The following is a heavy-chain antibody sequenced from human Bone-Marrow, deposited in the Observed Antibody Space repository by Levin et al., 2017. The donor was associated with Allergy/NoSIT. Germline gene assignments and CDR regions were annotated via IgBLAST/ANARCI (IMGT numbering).Heavy chain of an antibody. D-gene: IGHD3-10*01. Sequence: GESLKISCAASGFTFSSYAMSWVRQAPGKGLEWVSAISGSGGSTYYADSVKGRFTISRDNSKNTLYLQMNSLRAEDTAVYYCAKASGGCRLAHAEALCFDYWGQGTLVTVSS. J-gene: IGHJ4*02. CDR1: GFTFSSYA. CDR3: AKASGGCRLAHAEALCFDY. V-gene: IGHV3-23*01. CDR2: ISGSGGST.